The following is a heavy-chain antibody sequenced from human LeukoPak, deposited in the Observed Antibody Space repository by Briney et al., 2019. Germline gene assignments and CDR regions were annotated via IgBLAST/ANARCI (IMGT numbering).Heavy chain of an antibody. D-gene: IGHD2-15*01. V-gene: IGHV4-31*03. CDR3: AKLLMGPNWLDP. CDR2: IYYSGST. J-gene: IGHJ5*02. Sequence: SETLSLTCTVSGGSISSGGYYWSWIRQHPGKGLEWIGYIYYSGSTHYNPSLKSRVTISVDTSKNQFSLKLSSVTAADTAVYYCAKLLMGPNWLDPWGQGTLVTVSS. CDR1: GGSISSGGYY.